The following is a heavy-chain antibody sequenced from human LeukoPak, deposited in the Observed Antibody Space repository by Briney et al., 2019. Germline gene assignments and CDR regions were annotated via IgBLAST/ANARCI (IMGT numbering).Heavy chain of an antibody. V-gene: IGHV1-2*02. D-gene: IGHD2-2*01. CDR3: ARDVGEHCSSTNCYASHY. CDR2: INPRSGGT. J-gene: IGHJ4*02. CDR1: GYTFTGYY. Sequence: ASVKVSCKASGYTFTGYYIHWVRQAPGQGLEWMGWINPRSGGTNYAQKFQGGVAMTRDTSITTAYMELSSLRSDDTAVYYCARDVGEHCSSTNCYASHYWGQGTLVTVSS.